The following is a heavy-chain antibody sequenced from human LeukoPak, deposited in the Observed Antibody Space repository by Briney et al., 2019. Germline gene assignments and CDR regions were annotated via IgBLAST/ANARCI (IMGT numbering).Heavy chain of an antibody. CDR1: GGSMSGYY. V-gene: IGHV4-59*01. CDR3: ARAGSSSWPHYYYYMDV. Sequence: SETLSLTCTVSGGSMSGYYWSWIRQPPGQGLEWIGFIYYRGDTKYNPSLKSRVTILVDTSKNQFSLKLSSVTAADTAVYYCARAGSSSWPHYYYYMDVWGKGTTVTISS. D-gene: IGHD6-13*01. CDR2: IYYRGDT. J-gene: IGHJ6*03.